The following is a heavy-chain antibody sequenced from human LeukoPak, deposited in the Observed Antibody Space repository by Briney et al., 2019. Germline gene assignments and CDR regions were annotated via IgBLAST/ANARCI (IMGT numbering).Heavy chain of an antibody. D-gene: IGHD3-16*01. CDR3: ARGGGVSSWLPPYYYYGMDV. V-gene: IGHV7-4-1*01. Sequence: SVKVSCKASGYTFTSYAIMWVRQAPGQGLGGMGWINTNTGNPTYAQGFTGRFVFSLDTSVSTAYLQICSLKAEDTAVYYCARGGGVSSWLPPYYYYGMDVWGKGTTVTVSS. CDR1: GYTFTSYA. CDR2: INTNTGNP. J-gene: IGHJ6*04.